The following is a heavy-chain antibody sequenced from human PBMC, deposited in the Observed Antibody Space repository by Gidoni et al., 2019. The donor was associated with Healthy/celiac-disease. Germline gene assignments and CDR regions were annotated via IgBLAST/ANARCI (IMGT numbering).Heavy chain of an antibody. CDR1: GGSIRSGDYY. Sequence: QVPLQASGPGLVKPSQTLSLTCTVSGGSIRSGDYYWSWIRQPPGKALEWIGYIYYSGSTYYNPSLKSRVTISVDTSKNQFSLKLSSVTAADTAVYYCAREARVRYYYYMDVWGKGTTVTVSS. J-gene: IGHJ6*03. D-gene: IGHD3-10*01. V-gene: IGHV4-30-4*01. CDR3: AREARVRYYYYMDV. CDR2: IYYSGST.